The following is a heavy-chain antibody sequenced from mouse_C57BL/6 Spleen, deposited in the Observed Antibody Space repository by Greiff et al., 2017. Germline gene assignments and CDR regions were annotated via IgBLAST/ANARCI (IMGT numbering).Heavy chain of an antibody. J-gene: IGHJ4*01. CDR3: ARSSPGYGSRGAMDY. CDR1: GFSLTSYG. D-gene: IGHD1-1*01. V-gene: IGHV2-2*01. CDR2: IWSGGST. Sequence: VKLVESGPGLVQPSQSLSITCTVSGFSLTSYGVHWVRQSPGKGLEWLGVIWSGGSTDYNAAFISRLSISKDNSKSQVFFKMNSLQADDTAIYYCARSSPGYGSRGAMDYWGQGTSVTVSS.